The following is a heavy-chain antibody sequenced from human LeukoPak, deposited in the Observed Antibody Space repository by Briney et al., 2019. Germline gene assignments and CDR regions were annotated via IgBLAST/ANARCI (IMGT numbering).Heavy chain of an antibody. D-gene: IGHD3-22*01. Sequence: SETLSLTCTVSGGSISSYYWSWIRQPPGKGLEWIGYIHYSGGTNYNPSLKSRLTISVDTSKNQFSLKLSSVTAADTAVYYCARTLGGYDSSGYYYNYFDYCGQGTLVTVSS. CDR2: IHYSGGT. CDR3: ARTLGGYDSSGYYYNYFDY. V-gene: IGHV4-59*01. CDR1: GGSISSYY. J-gene: IGHJ4*02.